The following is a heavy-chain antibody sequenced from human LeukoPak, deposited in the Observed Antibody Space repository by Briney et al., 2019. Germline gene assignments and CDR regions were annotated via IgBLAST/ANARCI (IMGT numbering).Heavy chain of an antibody. CDR2: IYYSGST. J-gene: IGHJ3*02. CDR3: ARSRGLDAFDI. V-gene: IGHV4-59*01. Sequence: SETLSLTCTVSGGSISSYYWSWIRQPPGKGLEWIGYIYYSGSTNYNPSLKSRVTISVDTSKNLFSLKLSSVTAADTAVYYCARSRGLDAFDIWGQGTMVTVSS. CDR1: GGSISSYY.